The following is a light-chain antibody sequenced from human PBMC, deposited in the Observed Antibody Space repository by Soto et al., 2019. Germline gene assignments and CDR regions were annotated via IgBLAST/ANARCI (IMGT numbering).Light chain of an antibody. CDR3: HQYGNSPPST. J-gene: IGKJ2*01. Sequence: EIVLTQFPDTLPVSPGETATLSCRASRSVSDDSLAWYKQTPGQAPGLVIYDAARRATGIPDRISGSGSGTDFTLTISRLMPEDFAVYFCHQYGNSPPSTFGQGTKLEIK. V-gene: IGKV3-20*01. CDR2: DAA. CDR1: RSVSDDS.